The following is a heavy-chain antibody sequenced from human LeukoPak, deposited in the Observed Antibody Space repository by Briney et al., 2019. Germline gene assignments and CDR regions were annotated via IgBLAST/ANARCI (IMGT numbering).Heavy chain of an antibody. CDR3: TRLYSNGYDY. CDR1: GFTFSSYS. J-gene: IGHJ4*02. V-gene: IGHV3-73*01. D-gene: IGHD4-11*01. Sequence: PGGSLRLSCAASGFTFSSYSMSWVRQAPGKGLEWVGRIRSRANGYATAYTASVKGRFTISRDDSKNTAYLRMNSLKTEDTAVYYCTRLYSNGYDYWGQGTLVTVSS. CDR2: IRSRANGYAT.